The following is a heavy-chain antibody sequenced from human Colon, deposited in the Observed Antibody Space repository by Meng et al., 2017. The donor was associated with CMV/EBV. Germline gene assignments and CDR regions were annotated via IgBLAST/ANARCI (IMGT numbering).Heavy chain of an antibody. V-gene: IGHV3-23*01. CDR1: GFPFTSYA. J-gene: IGHJ4*02. CDR3: ARGEYSSAWYGGFVHY. D-gene: IGHD6-19*01. Sequence: GFPFTSYAMHWVRQAPGKGLEWVATISYNSDTTYYADSVKGRFTISRENSKNTLFLQMNSLRDDDTAVYYCARGEYSSAWYGGFVHYWGQGTLVTVSS. CDR2: ISYNSDTT.